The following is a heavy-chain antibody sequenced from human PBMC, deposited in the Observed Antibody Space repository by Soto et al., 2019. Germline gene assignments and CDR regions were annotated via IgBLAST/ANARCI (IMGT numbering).Heavy chain of an antibody. J-gene: IGHJ6*02. Sequence: EVQLVESGGGLIQPGGSLRLSCAASGFTVSSNYMSWVRLAPGKGLEWVAVINSVGSTYHAHSLKGRFTISRDNFKNTLYLQMNSLRAEDTAVYYCARDNCGGACYPDFLGMDVWGQGTTVTVSS. CDR2: INSVGST. D-gene: IGHD2-21*02. CDR1: GFTVSSNY. V-gene: IGHV3-53*01. CDR3: ARDNCGGACYPDFLGMDV.